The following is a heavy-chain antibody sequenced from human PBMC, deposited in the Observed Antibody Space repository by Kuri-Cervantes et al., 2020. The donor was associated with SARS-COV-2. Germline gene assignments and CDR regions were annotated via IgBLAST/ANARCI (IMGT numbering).Heavy chain of an antibody. CDR1: GGSISSYY. Sequence: SETLSLTCTVSGGSISSYYWSWIRQPPGKGLEWIGYIYYSGSTNYNPSLKSRVTISVDTSKNQFSLKPSSVTAADTAVYYCATISASYSSGWYALYWGQGTLVTVSS. V-gene: IGHV4-59*12. CDR2: IYYSGST. CDR3: ATISASYSSGWYALY. J-gene: IGHJ4*02. D-gene: IGHD6-19*01.